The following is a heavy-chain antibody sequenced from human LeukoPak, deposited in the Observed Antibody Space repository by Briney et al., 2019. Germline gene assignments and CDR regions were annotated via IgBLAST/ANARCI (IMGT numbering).Heavy chain of an antibody. CDR2: IYYSGST. CDR1: GGSISSGGYF. J-gene: IGHJ4*02. Sequence: ASETLSLTCTVSGGSISSGGYFWSWVRQPPGKGLEWIGYIYYSGSTYYNPSLKSRVTISVDTSKNQFSLKLSSVTAADTAVYYCAREGVTGFDYWGQGTLVTVSS. D-gene: IGHD2-8*01. CDR3: AREGVTGFDY. V-gene: IGHV4-31*03.